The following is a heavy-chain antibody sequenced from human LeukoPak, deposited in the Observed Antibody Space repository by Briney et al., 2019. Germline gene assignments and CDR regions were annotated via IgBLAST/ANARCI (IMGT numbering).Heavy chain of an antibody. CDR2: IKQDGTEK. J-gene: IGHJ4*02. CDR1: GFTFSSFW. CDR3: ARGSATAD. V-gene: IGHV3-7*04. Sequence: GGSLRLSCAASGFTFSSFWMSWVRQAPGKGLEWVANIKQDGTEKYYVDSVKGRFTISRDNAKNSLYLQMNSLSAEDTAVYYFARGSATADWGQGTLVTVSS.